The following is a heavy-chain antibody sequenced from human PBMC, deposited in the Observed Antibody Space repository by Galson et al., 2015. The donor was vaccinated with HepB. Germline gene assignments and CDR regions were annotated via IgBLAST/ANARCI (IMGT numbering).Heavy chain of an antibody. CDR3: ARDPSSSSWYDSVDY. CDR1: GFTFSSYW. Sequence: LRLSCAASGFTFSSYWMSWVRQAPGKGLEWVANIKQDGSEKYYVDSVKGRFTISRDNAKNSLYLQMNSLRAEDTAVYYCARDPSSSSWYDSVDYWGQGTLVTVSS. J-gene: IGHJ4*02. D-gene: IGHD6-13*01. V-gene: IGHV3-7*03. CDR2: IKQDGSEK.